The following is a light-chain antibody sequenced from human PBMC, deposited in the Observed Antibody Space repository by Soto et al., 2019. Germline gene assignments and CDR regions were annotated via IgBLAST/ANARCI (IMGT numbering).Light chain of an antibody. Sequence: QSVLTQPASVSGSPGQSITISCTGTSSDIGHYNYVSWYQQYPGKAPKLMIYEVNNRPSGVSNRFSGSKSGNTASLTISGLQPEDEADYYCSSYTRNSTYVLGTGTKVTV. CDR3: SSYTRNSTYV. CDR2: EVN. J-gene: IGLJ1*01. V-gene: IGLV2-14*01. CDR1: SSDIGHYNY.